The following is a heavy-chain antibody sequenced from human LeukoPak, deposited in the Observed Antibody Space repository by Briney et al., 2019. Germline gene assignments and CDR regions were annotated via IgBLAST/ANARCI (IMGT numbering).Heavy chain of an antibody. J-gene: IGHJ4*02. CDR1: GYNFNTNW. D-gene: IGHD3-22*01. CDR3: GRRASLHDSSGLYSSVHFDL. CDR2: IFPGDSDT. Sequence: GESLRISCMASGYNFNTNWIAWVRQVPGKGLEWMGMIFPGDSDTRYSPSFQGQVSMSADKSINTAHLQWSSLRASDTAMYYCGRRASLHDSSGLYSSVHFDLWGQGTLVTVSS. V-gene: IGHV5-51*01.